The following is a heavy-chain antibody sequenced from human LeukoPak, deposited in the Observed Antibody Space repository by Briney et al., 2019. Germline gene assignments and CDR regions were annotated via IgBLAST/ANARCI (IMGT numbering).Heavy chain of an antibody. Sequence: SETLSLTCTVSGGSIRSGGYYWSWIRQRPGKGLDWIGYIYHSGSTFYNPSLKSRVSISVGTSEKQFSLNLRSVTAADTAVYYCAKASDTTMVSDGWGQGTLVTVSS. J-gene: IGHJ4*02. CDR3: AKASDTTMVSDG. V-gene: IGHV4-31*03. CDR1: GGSIRSGGYY. D-gene: IGHD5-18*01. CDR2: IYHSGST.